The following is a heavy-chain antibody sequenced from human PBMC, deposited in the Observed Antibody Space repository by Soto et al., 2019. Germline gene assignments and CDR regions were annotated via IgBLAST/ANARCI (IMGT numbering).Heavy chain of an antibody. CDR3: ARDLGYGDLFDY. Sequence: SETLSLTCTVSGGSISSYYWSWIRQPPGKGLEWIGYIYYSGSTNYNPSLKSRVTISVDTSKNQFSLKLSSVTAADTAVYYCARDLGYGDLFDYWGQGTLVTVS. CDR2: IYYSGST. J-gene: IGHJ4*02. CDR1: GGSISSYY. D-gene: IGHD4-17*01. V-gene: IGHV4-59*01.